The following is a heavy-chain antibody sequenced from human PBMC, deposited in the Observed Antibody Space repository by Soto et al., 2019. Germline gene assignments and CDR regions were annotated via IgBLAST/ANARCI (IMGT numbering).Heavy chain of an antibody. CDR1: GFTFSSYW. J-gene: IGHJ6*03. CDR2: INSDGSST. D-gene: IGHD3-10*01. V-gene: IGHV3-74*01. Sequence: WGSLRLSCAASGFTFSSYWMHWVRQAPGKGLVWVSRINSDGSSTSYADSVKGRFTISRDNAKNTLYLQMNSLRAEDTAVYYCASGGSGRRYMDVWGKGTTVTVSS. CDR3: ASGGSGRRYMDV.